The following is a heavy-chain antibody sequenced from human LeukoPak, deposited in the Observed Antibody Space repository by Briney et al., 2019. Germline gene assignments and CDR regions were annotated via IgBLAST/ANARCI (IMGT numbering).Heavy chain of an antibody. D-gene: IGHD6-19*01. V-gene: IGHV3-30*18. CDR2: MVCDGSNK. CDR3: AKDFGRAVAGDPYYYYGMDV. J-gene: IGHJ6*02. Sequence: GRSLRLSCAASGFTFSSYGMHGVRQAPGKGVEGGAVMVCDGSNKYYGDSVKGRLIISRDNYKNTLYLQMNSLRAEDTAVYYCAKDFGRAVAGDPYYYYGMDVWGQGTTVTVSS. CDR1: GFTFSSYG.